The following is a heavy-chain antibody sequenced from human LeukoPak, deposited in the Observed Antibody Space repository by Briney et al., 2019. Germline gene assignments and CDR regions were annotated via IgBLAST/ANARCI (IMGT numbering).Heavy chain of an antibody. CDR3: ARFGYVAAVDL. V-gene: IGHV3-7*01. D-gene: IGHD2-15*01. CDR1: GFSFSAYW. CDR2: INPAGTET. J-gene: IGHJ4*02. Sequence: GGSLRLSCAASGFSFSAYWMTWVRQAPGTGLEWVANINPAGTETYYVDPVKGRFTISRDDAENLLYLQMNSLRAEDTAVYYCARFGYVAAVDLWGQGTLVTVSS.